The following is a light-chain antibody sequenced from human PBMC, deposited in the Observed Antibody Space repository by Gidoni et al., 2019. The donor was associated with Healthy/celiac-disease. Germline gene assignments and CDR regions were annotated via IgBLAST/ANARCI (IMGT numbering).Light chain of an antibody. Sequence: DIQMTQSPSSLSASVGDRVTITCRASQGVSNYLAWYQQKPGKVPKLLIYAASTLQSGVPSRFSGSGSGTDFTLTISSLQPEDVATYYCQKYNGAPYTFXQXTKLELK. J-gene: IGKJ2*01. CDR2: AAS. CDR3: QKYNGAPYT. CDR1: QGVSNY. V-gene: IGKV1-27*01.